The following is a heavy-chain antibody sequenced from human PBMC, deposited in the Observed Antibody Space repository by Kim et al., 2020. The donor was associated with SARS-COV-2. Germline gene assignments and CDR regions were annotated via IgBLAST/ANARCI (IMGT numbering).Heavy chain of an antibody. CDR3: TSPVLGAEINAFDI. CDR1: GASMTDSGYYY. Sequence: SETLSLTCTVSGASMTDSGYYYWGWIRQPPGKGLEYIGRIYSGTTYYNPSLKRRVTISEDTSKNQFYLHVSSVTAADTAMYYCTSPVLGAEINAFDIGGQGTRVTVS. V-gene: IGHV4-39*01. J-gene: IGHJ3*02. CDR2: IYSGTT. D-gene: IGHD3-10*02.